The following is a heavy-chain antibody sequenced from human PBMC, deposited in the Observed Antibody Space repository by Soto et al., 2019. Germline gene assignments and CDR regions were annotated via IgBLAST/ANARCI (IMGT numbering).Heavy chain of an antibody. CDR3: ARRERPAGTAWWFDP. V-gene: IGHV4-39*01. Sequence: QLQLQESGPGLVKPSETLSLTCTVSGGSISSSSFHWGWIRQPPGKGLEWIGSIDYSGSTHYTPSLEARVTISVNTSTNQFSMKLSSVTAADTAVYYCARRERPAGTAWWFDPWGQGTLVTVSS. D-gene: IGHD6-13*01. J-gene: IGHJ5*02. CDR1: GGSISSSSFH. CDR2: IDYSGST.